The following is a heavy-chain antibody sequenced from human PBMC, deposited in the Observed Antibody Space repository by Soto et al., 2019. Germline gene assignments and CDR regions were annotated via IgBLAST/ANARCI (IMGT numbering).Heavy chain of an antibody. V-gene: IGHV1-69*13. CDR3: ARGLKARYYDILTVYLMGNWFDP. D-gene: IGHD3-9*01. J-gene: IGHJ5*02. CDR1: GGTFSSYA. Sequence: GASVKVSCKASGGTFSSYAISWVRQAPGQGLEWMGGIIPIFGTANYAQKFQGRVTITADESTSTAYMELSSLRSEDTAVYYCARGLKARYYDILTVYLMGNWFDPWGKGTLVTVS. CDR2: IIPIFGTA.